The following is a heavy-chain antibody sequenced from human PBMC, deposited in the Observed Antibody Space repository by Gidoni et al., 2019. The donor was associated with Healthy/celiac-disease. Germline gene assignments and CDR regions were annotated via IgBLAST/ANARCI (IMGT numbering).Heavy chain of an antibody. Sequence: QVQLVESGGGVVQPGRSLRLSCAASGFTFSSYGMHWVRQAPGKGLEWVAVIWYDGSNKYYADSVKGRFTSSRDNSKNTLYLQMNSLRAEDTAVYYCARGYYESSGYHTTNYFDYWGQGTLVTVSS. CDR1: GFTFSSYG. J-gene: IGHJ4*02. CDR2: IWYDGSNK. D-gene: IGHD3-22*01. CDR3: ARGYYESSGYHTTNYFDY. V-gene: IGHV3-33*01.